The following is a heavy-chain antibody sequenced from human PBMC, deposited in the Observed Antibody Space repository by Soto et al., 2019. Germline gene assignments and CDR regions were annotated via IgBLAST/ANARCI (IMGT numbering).Heavy chain of an antibody. J-gene: IGHJ6*02. CDR1: GGSISSGGYS. CDR2: IYHSGST. D-gene: IGHD4-17*01. Sequence: PSETLSLTCAGSGGSISSGGYSWSWIRQPPGKGLEWIGYIYHSGSTYYNPSLKSRVTISVDTSKNQFSLKLSSVTAADTAVYYCAREGGDYFYYYGMDVWGQGTTVT. V-gene: IGHV4-30-2*05. CDR3: AREGGDYFYYYGMDV.